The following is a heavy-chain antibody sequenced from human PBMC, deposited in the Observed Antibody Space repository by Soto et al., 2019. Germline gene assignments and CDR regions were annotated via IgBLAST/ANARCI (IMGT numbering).Heavy chain of an antibody. J-gene: IGHJ4*02. CDR3: ASLQVPGSFDY. CDR2: IFYTGSP. CDR1: GGSITTTKYF. D-gene: IGHD2-15*01. Sequence: SETLSLTCSVSGGSITTTKYFWSWVRQTPGKGLEWIANIFYTGSPYNSPSLRSRATISVDTSKNQFSLKLSSVTAADTAMYYCASLQVPGSFDYWGQGILVTVPQ. V-gene: IGHV4-39*01.